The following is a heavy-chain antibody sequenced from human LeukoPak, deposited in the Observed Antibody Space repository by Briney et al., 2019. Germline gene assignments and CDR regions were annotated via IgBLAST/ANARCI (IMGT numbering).Heavy chain of an antibody. J-gene: IGHJ6*04. Sequence: ASVKVSCKASGYTFTSYAMHWVRQAPGQRLEWMGWINADNGNTKYSQKFQGRVTITRDTSASTAYMELSSLRSEDTAVYYCARDVVVVPAVKRYYYYGMDVWGKGTTVTVSS. V-gene: IGHV1-3*01. CDR3: ARDVVVVPAVKRYYYYGMDV. CDR2: INADNGNT. CDR1: GYTFTSYA. D-gene: IGHD2-2*01.